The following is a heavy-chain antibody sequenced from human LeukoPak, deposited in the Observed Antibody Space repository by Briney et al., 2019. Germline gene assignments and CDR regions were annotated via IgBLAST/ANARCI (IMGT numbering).Heavy chain of an antibody. V-gene: IGHV4-4*07. CDR2: ISISGRT. D-gene: IGHD3-3*01. Sequence: PSETLSLTCTVSGASIRSSYWIWIRQSVGKGLEWIGRISISGRTDYNPSLKSRVAMSVDKSKNQFSLELTSVTAADTAVYYCAREVMYYDFWTWFDPWGQGTLVTVSS. CDR3: AREVMYYDFWTWFDP. CDR1: GASIRSSY. J-gene: IGHJ5*02.